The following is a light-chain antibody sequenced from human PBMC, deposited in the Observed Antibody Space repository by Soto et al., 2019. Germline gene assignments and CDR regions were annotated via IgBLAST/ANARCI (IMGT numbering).Light chain of an antibody. J-gene: IGKJ3*01. CDR2: GAS. V-gene: IGKV3-20*01. CDR1: QSINSRY. Sequence: ESVLTQSPGTLSLSPGERATLSCRASQSINSRYLAWYQQKPGQAPRLLIYGASSRATGIPDRFSGSGYGTDFTLTISRLEPEDFAVYYCQQFGSSPGFTFGPGTIVDIK. CDR3: QQFGSSPGFT.